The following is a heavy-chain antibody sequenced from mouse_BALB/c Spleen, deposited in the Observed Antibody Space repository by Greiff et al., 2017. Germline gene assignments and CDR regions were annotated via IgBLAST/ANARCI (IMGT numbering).Heavy chain of an antibody. Sequence: VKLVESAAELARPGASVKMSCKASGYTFTSYTMHWVKQRPGQGLEWIGYINPSSGYTEYNQKFKDKTTLTADKSSSTAYMQLSSLTSEDSAVYYCASGNYVGWFAYWGQGTLVTVSA. D-gene: IGHD2-1*01. CDR3: ASGNYVGWFAY. V-gene: IGHV1-4*02. CDR2: INPSSGYT. CDR1: GYTFTSYT. J-gene: IGHJ3*01.